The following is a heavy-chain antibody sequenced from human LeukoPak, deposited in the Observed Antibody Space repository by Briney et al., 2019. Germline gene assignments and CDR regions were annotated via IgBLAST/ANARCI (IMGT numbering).Heavy chain of an antibody. Sequence: SETLSLTCAVYGGSFSGYYWSWIRQPPGKGLEWIGEINHSGSTNYNPSLKSRVTISVDTSKNQFSLKLSPVTAADTAVYYCARATTWIQLWSYYYYYMDVWGKGTTVTVSS. J-gene: IGHJ6*03. CDR2: INHSGST. D-gene: IGHD5-18*01. V-gene: IGHV4-34*01. CDR3: ARATTWIQLWSYYYYYMDV. CDR1: GGSFSGYY.